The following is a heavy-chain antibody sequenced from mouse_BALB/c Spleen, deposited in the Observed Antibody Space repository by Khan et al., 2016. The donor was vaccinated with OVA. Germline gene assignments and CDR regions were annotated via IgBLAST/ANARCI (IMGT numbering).Heavy chain of an antibody. CDR1: GFSLTTYG. CDR2: IWSDGTT. Sequence: VQLLETGPGLAAPSQSLSITCTISGFSLTTYGVHWVRQPPGKGLEWLVVIWSDGTTNYNSALKSRLTITKDNSQRHVFLKMNSLQTDDTAIYFCARQPYYHYNIMDYWGQGTSVTVSA. J-gene: IGHJ4*01. V-gene: IGHV2-6-1*01. CDR3: ARQPYYHYNIMDY. D-gene: IGHD2-10*01.